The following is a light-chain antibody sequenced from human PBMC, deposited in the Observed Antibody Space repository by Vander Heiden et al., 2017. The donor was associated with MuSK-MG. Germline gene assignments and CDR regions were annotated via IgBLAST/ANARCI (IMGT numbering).Light chain of an antibody. Sequence: DIQMTQSPSSLSASVGNRVTITCRASQSISSNLTWYQQKPGIAPQLLIYAASNLQSGVTPTFSGSGSGTDFTLTISSLQREDFATYFCQQSYTTPLTFGGGTKVELK. V-gene: IGKV1-39*01. CDR2: AAS. J-gene: IGKJ4*01. CDR3: QQSYTTPLT. CDR1: QSISSN.